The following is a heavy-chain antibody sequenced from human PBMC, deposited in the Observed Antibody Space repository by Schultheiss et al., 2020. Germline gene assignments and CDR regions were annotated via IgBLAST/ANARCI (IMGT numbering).Heavy chain of an antibody. D-gene: IGHD6-13*01. J-gene: IGHJ6*02. CDR2: INSDGSSR. V-gene: IGHV3-74*01. Sequence: GESLRLSCAVSGFTFNSYWMHWVRQAPGKGLVWVSRINSDGSSRSYADSVKGRFTISRDNAKNTLYLQMNSLRADDTAVYYCGRERFDGYRRYGMDVWGQGTTVTGSS. CDR1: GFTFNSYW. CDR3: GRERFDGYRRYGMDV.